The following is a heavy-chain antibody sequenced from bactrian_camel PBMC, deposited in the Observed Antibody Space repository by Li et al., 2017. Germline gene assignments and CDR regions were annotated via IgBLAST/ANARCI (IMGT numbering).Heavy chain of an antibody. V-gene: IGHV3S53*01. J-gene: IGHJ4*01. CDR3: AAARQGGYCWLLDPMYNF. D-gene: IGHD1*01. Sequence: QLVESGGGSVQAGGSLRLSCAASGNTYCMGWFRQAPGKEREGVAGISSPGRTIYANAAVKGRFTISRDNAKSTLYLQMNSLEPEDSAMYYCAAARQGGYCWLLDPMYNFWGQGTQVTV. CDR1: GNTYC. CDR2: ISSPGRT.